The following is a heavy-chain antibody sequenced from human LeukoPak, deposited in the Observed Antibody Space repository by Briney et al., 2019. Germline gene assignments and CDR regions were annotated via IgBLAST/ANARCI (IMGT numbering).Heavy chain of an antibody. CDR2: IRSKTYGGTT. J-gene: IGHJ4*02. D-gene: IGHD2-21*02. CDR3: VRNSRVYCTGDCYLSDF. Sequence: QTGGSLRLSCTAPGFTFGHYAMSWVRQAPGKGLEWVSFIRSKTYGGTTEYAASVKGRFTISRDDSKNIAYLQMSSLKTEDTAMYYCVRNSRVYCTGDCYLSDFWGQGTLVTVSS. V-gene: IGHV3-49*04. CDR1: GFTFGHYA.